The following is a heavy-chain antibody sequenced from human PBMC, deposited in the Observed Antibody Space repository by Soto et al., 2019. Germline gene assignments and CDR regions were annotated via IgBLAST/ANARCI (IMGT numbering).Heavy chain of an antibody. Sequence: QVQLVESGGGVVQPGGSLRLSCAASGFTFSSYGMQWVRQSPGEGLEWVAIMAHDGSNQYYGDSVKGRFTISRVNSKNTLYLQMDSLRPEDTAVYYCARSSGGSSYYPPDYWGQGTLVTVSS. CDR3: ARSSGGSSYYPPDY. J-gene: IGHJ4*02. D-gene: IGHD2-15*01. V-gene: IGHV3-30*03. CDR2: MAHDGSNQ. CDR1: GFTFSSYG.